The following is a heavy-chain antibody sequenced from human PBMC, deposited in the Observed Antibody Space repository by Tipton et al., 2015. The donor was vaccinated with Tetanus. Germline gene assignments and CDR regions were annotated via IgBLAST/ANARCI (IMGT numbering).Heavy chain of an antibody. CDR2: ISAYNGNT. Sequence: QLVQSGAEVKKPGASVKVSCKASGYTFTNFGISWVRQAPGQGLEWMGWISAYNGNTNYAQKLQGRVTMTTDTSTSTAYMELRSLRSDDTAVYYCASSHYDFWSGYLNWFDPWGQGTLVTVSS. V-gene: IGHV1-18*01. J-gene: IGHJ5*02. CDR1: GYTFTNFG. CDR3: ASSHYDFWSGYLNWFDP. D-gene: IGHD3-3*01.